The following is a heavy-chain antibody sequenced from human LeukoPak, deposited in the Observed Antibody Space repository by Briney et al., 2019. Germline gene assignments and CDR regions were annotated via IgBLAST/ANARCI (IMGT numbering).Heavy chain of an antibody. D-gene: IGHD3-22*01. J-gene: IGHJ3*02. Sequence: GASVKVSCKASGGTFISYAISWVRQAPGQGLEWMGGIIPIFGTANYALKFQGRVTITADESTSTAYMELSSLRSEDTAVYYCARYYDSSGSIDAFDIWGQGTMVTVSS. CDR3: ARYYDSSGSIDAFDI. CDR2: IIPIFGTA. CDR1: GGTFISYA. V-gene: IGHV1-69*13.